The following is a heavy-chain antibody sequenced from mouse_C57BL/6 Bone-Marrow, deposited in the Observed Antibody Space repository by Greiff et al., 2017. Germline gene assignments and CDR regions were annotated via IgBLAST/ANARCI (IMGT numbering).Heavy chain of an antibody. CDR1: GYTFTSYG. Sequence: LHQSGAELARPGASVKLSCKASGYTFTSYGISWVKQRTGQGLEWIGEIYPRSGNTYYNEKFKGKATLTADKSSSTAYMELRSLTSEASAVYFCTRDYGSRHYAIDYWGQGASFSVSS. V-gene: IGHV1-81*01. D-gene: IGHD1-1*01. CDR3: TRDYGSRHYAIDY. J-gene: IGHJ4*01. CDR2: IYPRSGNT.